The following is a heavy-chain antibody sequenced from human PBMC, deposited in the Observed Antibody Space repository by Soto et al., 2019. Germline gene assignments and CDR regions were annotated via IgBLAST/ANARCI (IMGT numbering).Heavy chain of an antibody. D-gene: IGHD6-13*01. J-gene: IGHJ4*02. CDR2: LSYDGRNK. V-gene: IGHV3-30*04. CDR3: ASQWAAAGTINY. CDR1: VFTFSSFA. Sequence: PWWSLRLSCAASVFTFSSFAMHWFRQAPGKGLEWVAILSYDGRNKYYADSVKGRFTISRDNSKNTLYLQMNSLRAEDTAVYYCASQWAAAGTINYWGQGTLVTVSS.